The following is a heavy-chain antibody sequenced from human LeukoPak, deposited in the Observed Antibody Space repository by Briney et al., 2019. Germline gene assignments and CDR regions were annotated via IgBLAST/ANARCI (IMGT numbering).Heavy chain of an antibody. CDR1: GFTVSSNS. J-gene: IGHJ4*02. CDR3: ARVAKDCGGDCFSDY. V-gene: IGHV3-66*01. CDR2: IYYGGST. Sequence: GGSLRLSCAASGFTVSSNSVSWVRQTPGKGLEWVSVIYYGGSTFYADSLQGRVSMSRGNSKNILYLQINSLRAEDSAVYYCARVAKDCGGDCFSDYWGQGTLVTVSS. D-gene: IGHD2-21*02.